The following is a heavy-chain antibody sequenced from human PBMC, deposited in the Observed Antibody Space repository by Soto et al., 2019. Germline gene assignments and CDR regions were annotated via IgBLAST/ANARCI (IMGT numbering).Heavy chain of an antibody. V-gene: IGHV3-30-3*01. CDR2: ISNDGANF. CDR1: GFTFDRYA. J-gene: IGHJ3*01. Sequence: PGGSLRLSCAASGFTFDRYAIHWARQAPGEGLEWVALISNDGANFFYADPVRGRFSISRDNSKNMVYLQMNSLSPEDTAVYFCARVPGSYFDFWQNSDVHSDAFNVWGRGTLVTVSS. D-gene: IGHD3-3*01. CDR3: ARVPGSYFDFWQNSDVHSDAFNV.